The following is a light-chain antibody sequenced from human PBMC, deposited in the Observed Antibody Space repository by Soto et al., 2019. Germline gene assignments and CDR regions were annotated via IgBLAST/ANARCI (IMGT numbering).Light chain of an antibody. V-gene: IGKV3-20*01. CDR1: QVVTSNY. J-gene: IGKJ4*01. CDR2: GAS. CDR3: QQYGGSPRVT. Sequence: EIVLTQSPGTLSLSPGERATLSCRASQVVTSNYLAWYQQKPGQAPRLLIYGASSRATGIPDRFSGSGFGTDFTLTISILEPEDFAVYYCQQYGGSPRVTFGGGTKVEIK.